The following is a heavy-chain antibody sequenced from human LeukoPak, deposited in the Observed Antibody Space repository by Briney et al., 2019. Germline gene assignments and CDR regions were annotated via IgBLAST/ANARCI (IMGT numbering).Heavy chain of an antibody. CDR2: IYYSGST. CDR1: GGSISSSSYY. CDR3: ARGEQWLRNSFDY. D-gene: IGHD6-19*01. Sequence: PSETLSLTCTVSGGSISSSSYYWGWIRQPPGKGLEWIGSIYYSGSTYYNPSLKSRVTISVDTSKNQFSLKLSSVTAADTAVYYCARGEQWLRNSFDYWGQGTLVTVSS. J-gene: IGHJ4*02. V-gene: IGHV4-39*07.